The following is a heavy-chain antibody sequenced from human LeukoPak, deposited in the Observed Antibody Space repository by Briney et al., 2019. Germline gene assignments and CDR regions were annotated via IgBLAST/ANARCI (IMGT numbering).Heavy chain of an antibody. CDR2: IYTSGST. J-gene: IGHJ3*02. CDR3: ARTLRTPNYYDSSGYAFDI. CDR1: GGSISSGSYY. V-gene: IGHV4-61*02. Sequence: SQTLSLTCTVSGGSISSGSYYWSWIRQPAGKGLEWIGRIYTSGSTNYNPSLKSRVTMSVDTSKNQFSLKLSSVTAADTAVYYCARTLRTPNYYDSSGYAFDIWGQGTMVTVSS. D-gene: IGHD3-22*01.